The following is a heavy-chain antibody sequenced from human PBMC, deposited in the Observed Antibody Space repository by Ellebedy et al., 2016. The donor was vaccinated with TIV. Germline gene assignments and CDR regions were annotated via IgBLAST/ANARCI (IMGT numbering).Heavy chain of an antibody. CDR3: ATDGSYGDYRSPAHAFVF. J-gene: IGHJ3*01. CDR1: RFTFSSYW. V-gene: IGHV3-7*01. Sequence: GESLKISCAAPRFTFSSYWMSWVRQPPGKGLEWVANINQDGSDKYYVDSVKGRFTISRDNAKNSLYLQMNSLRDEDTSVYYCATDGSYGDYRSPAHAFVFWGQGTMVTVSS. CDR2: INQDGSDK. D-gene: IGHD4-17*01.